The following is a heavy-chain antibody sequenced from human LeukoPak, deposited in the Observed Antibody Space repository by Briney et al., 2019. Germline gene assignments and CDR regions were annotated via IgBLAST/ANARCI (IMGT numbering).Heavy chain of an antibody. V-gene: IGHV4-34*01. D-gene: IGHD3-16*01. Sequence: AETLSLTCAVYGASFSDSYWSWIRQSPEKGLEWIGEINNSGSTSYNPSLNSRVIMSVDRSKNQFSLRLTSVTAADTAVYYCARGRYGPRLGNWGQGTLVTVSS. CDR2: INNSGST. CDR3: ARGRYGPRLGN. CDR1: GASFSDSY. J-gene: IGHJ4*02.